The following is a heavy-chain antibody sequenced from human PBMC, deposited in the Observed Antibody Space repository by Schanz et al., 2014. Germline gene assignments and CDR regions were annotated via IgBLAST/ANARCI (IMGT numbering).Heavy chain of an antibody. CDR2: INPSSGTT. Sequence: QVQLVQSGAEVKKPGVSVKVSCKASGGTFSSYTINWVRQAPGQGLEWMGKINPSSGTTRIAQNFQGRLTVTRDTSTSTMNMELSSLRSEDTAVYYCARGGFFDSTSFDSWGQGTLVTVSS. V-gene: IGHV1-46*03. CDR3: ARGGFFDSTSFDS. CDR1: GGTFSSYT. D-gene: IGHD2-2*01. J-gene: IGHJ4*02.